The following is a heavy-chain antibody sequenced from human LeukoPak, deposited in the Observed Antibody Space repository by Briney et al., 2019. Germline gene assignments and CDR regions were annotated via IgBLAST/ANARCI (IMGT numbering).Heavy chain of an antibody. CDR2: ISSTGST. CDR1: GGSISSGGYS. V-gene: IGHV4-30-4*07. J-gene: IGHJ6*03. D-gene: IGHD6-13*01. CDR3: ARKAAGYYYYYYMDV. Sequence: PSETLSLTCAVSGGSISSGGYSWSWIRQPPGKGLEWIGYISSTGSTYYNPSLKSRLSISLDTSKNQFSLNLSSVTAADTAVYYCARKAAGYYYYYYMDVWGKGTTVTVSS.